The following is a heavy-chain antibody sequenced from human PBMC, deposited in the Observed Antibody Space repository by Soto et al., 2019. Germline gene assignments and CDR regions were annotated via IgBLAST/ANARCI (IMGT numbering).Heavy chain of an antibody. Sequence: VRSLRHSCTASGFTFSSLAIRRVRQAPGKGLEWVSAISGSGGSTYYADSVKGRFTISRDNSKNTLYLQMNSLRAEDTAVYYCAKPRTASADIWGQGTMVTVSS. CDR3: AKPRTASADI. CDR1: GFTFSSLA. V-gene: IGHV3-23*01. CDR2: ISGSGGST. J-gene: IGHJ3*02. D-gene: IGHD6-6*01.